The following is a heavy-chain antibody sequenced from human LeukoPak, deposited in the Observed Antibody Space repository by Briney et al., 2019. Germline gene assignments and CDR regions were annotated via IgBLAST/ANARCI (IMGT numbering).Heavy chain of an antibody. CDR2: INLGSGNT. D-gene: IGHD6-25*01. CDR1: GFTFSTST. V-gene: IGHV1-58*01. CDR3: AAERYSDGCCWFDP. J-gene: IGHJ5*02. Sequence: SVKVSCKASGFTFSTSTVQWVRQARGQRLEWMGWINLGSGNTRYAQNYEERVSISRDMSTSTVYMEVSSLRSEDTAVYHCAAERYSDGCCWFDPWGQGTLVTVSS.